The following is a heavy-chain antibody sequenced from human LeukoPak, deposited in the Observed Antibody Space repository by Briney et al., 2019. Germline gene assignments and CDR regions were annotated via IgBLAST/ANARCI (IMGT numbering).Heavy chain of an antibody. Sequence: PGGSLRLSCAASGFTFSSYSTHWVRQAPGKGLEWVAVVSPGSTGIFYADSLKGRFTISRDNAKNLLYLQMNSLRAEDTAVYYCAKSHIVEVTRDFDYWGQGTLVTVSS. CDR3: AKSHIVEVTRDFDY. D-gene: IGHD1-26*01. V-gene: IGHV3-21*06. CDR2: VSPGSTGI. J-gene: IGHJ4*02. CDR1: GFTFSSYS.